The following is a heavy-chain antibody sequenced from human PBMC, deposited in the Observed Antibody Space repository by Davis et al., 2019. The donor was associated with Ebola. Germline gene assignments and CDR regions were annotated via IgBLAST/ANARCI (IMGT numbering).Heavy chain of an antibody. CDR2: IKQDGSEK. CDR1: GFTFSSYW. V-gene: IGHV3-7*01. Sequence: GESLKISCAASGFTFSSYWMSWVRQAPGKGLEWVANIKQDGSEKYYVDSVKGRFTISRDNAKNSLYLQMNSLRAEDTAVYYCARDKSEAGAFDIWGQGTMVTVSS. J-gene: IGHJ3*02. D-gene: IGHD6-13*01. CDR3: ARDKSEAGAFDI.